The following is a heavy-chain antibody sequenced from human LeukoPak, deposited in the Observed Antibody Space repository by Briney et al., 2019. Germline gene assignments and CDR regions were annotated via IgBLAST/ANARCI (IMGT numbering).Heavy chain of an antibody. V-gene: IGHV3-23*01. CDR1: GFTFSSYA. J-gene: IGHJ4*02. CDR2: ISGSGGST. Sequence: PGGSLRLSCAASGFTFSSYAMSWVRQAPGQGLEWVSAISGSGGSTYYADSVKGRFTISRDNSKNTLYLQMNSLRAEDTAVYYCAKDVLRFLEGNWDFDYWGQGTLVTVSS. D-gene: IGHD3-3*01. CDR3: AKDVLRFLEGNWDFDY.